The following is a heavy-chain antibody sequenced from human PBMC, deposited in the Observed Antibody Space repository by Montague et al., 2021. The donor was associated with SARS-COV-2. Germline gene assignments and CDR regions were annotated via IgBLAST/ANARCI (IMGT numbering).Heavy chain of an antibody. D-gene: IGHD3-16*02. CDR3: ARHVTFGGVVVALDY. V-gene: IGHV4-39*01. J-gene: IGHJ4*02. CDR1: GASISSSENS. CDR2: IFYSGTT. Sequence: SETLSLTCTVSGASISSSENSWGWIPQSPGKGLEWFGSIFYSGTTYFNPSLRSRIAISVDTSKNQFSLKVTSVTAADTAVYYCARHVTFGGVVVALDYWGQGHLVSVSS.